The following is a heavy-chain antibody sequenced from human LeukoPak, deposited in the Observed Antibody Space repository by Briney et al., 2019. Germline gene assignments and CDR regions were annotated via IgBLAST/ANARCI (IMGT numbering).Heavy chain of an antibody. D-gene: IGHD2-15*01. CDR3: ARYCNGDNCYSGYDY. V-gene: IGHV3-64*01. Sequence: PGGSLRLSCAASGFTFNKYALRWVRQAPGKGLEYVSAISTNGDSTYYANSVKGRFTISRDNSKNTLYLQMGSLRAEDMAVYYCARYCNGDNCYSGYDYWGQGTLVTVSS. J-gene: IGHJ4*02. CDR2: ISTNGDST. CDR1: GFTFNKYA.